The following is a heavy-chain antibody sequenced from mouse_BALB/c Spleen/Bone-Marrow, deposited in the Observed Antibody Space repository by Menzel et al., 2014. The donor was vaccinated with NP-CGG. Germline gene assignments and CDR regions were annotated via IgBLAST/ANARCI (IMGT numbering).Heavy chain of an antibody. V-gene: IGHV14-3*02. CDR2: IDPANGNT. CDR1: GFNIKDTY. D-gene: IGHD1-1*01. CDR3: ARGGSSYGWYFDV. J-gene: IGHJ1*01. Sequence: EVQLQQSGAELVKPGDSVKLSCTASGFNIKDTYMHWVKQRPEQGLEWIGRIDPANGNTKYDPKFQGKATITADTSSNTAYLQLSSLTSEDTAVYYCARGGSSYGWYFDVWGAGTTVTVSS.